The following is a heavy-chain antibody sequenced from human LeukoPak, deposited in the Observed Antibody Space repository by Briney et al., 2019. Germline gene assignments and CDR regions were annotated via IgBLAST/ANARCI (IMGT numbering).Heavy chain of an antibody. V-gene: IGHV1-46*01. CDR1: VYTFTSYY. CDR3: AREGYYYRSGSSYDGGNWFDS. D-gene: IGHD3-10*01. J-gene: IGHJ5*01. Sequence: GASVKVPCKASVYTFTSYYMHWVRQAPGQGLDWMGIINPSGGSTSYAQKFQGRVTMTRDTSTSTVYMELSSLRSEDTAVYYCAREGYYYRSGSSYDGGNWFDSWGQGTLVTVSS. CDR2: INPSGGST.